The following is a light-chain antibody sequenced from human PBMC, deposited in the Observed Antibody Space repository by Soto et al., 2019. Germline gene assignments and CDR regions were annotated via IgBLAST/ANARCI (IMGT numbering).Light chain of an antibody. V-gene: IGKV3-20*01. J-gene: IGKJ4*01. CDR1: QSVSSSY. CDR3: QQYDGSLGLT. CDR2: GAS. Sequence: EIVLTQSPGTLSLSPGERANLSCRASQSVSSSYLAWYQQKPGQAPRLLIYGASSRATGIPDRFSGSGSGTDFALTISRLEPEDFAVYYCQQYDGSLGLTFGGGTKVEIK.